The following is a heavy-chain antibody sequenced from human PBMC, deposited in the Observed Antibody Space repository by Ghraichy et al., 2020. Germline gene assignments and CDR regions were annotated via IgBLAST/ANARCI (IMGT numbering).Heavy chain of an antibody. D-gene: IGHD3-16*01. CDR3: ARDFGGPKENFGSFDY. CDR1: GGSISSYY. Sequence: SETLSLTCTVSGGSISSYYWSWIRQPPGKGLEWIGYIYYSGSTNYNPSLKSRVTISVDTSKNQFSLKLSSVTAADTAVYYCARDFGGPKENFGSFDYWGQGTLVTVSS. V-gene: IGHV4-59*01. CDR2: IYYSGST. J-gene: IGHJ4*02.